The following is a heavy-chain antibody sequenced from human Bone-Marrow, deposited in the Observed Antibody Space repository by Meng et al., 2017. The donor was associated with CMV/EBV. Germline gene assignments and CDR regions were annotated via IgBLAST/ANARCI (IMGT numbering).Heavy chain of an antibody. D-gene: IGHD2-21*01. V-gene: IGHV3-53*01. Sequence: GGSLRLSCAASGFIVSNNYMSWVRQAPGKRLEWVSLIYGGHPTYYADSVKGRFTISREISKNMLYLHMSSLRAEDTAVYYCSRGAYYTSPHPLDDSFDVWGQGTMVTVSS. CDR3: SRGAYYTSPHPLDDSFDV. CDR1: GFIVSNNY. J-gene: IGHJ3*01. CDR2: IYGGHPT.